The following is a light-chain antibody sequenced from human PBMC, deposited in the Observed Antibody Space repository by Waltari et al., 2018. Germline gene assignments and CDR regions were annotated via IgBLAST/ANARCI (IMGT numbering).Light chain of an antibody. CDR3: QQSFSNVFT. Sequence: DIQMTQSPSSLSASVGDRVTITCRASQTLGTYLHWYQQRPGKAPKLLIYAASTLESGVPSRFSGSGSGTDFTLTISSLQPEDFATYYCQQSFSNVFTFGPGTKLDIK. CDR1: QTLGTY. V-gene: IGKV1-39*01. CDR2: AAS. J-gene: IGKJ3*01.